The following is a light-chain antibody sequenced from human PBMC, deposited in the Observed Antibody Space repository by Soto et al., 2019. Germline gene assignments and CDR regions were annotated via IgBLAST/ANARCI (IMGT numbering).Light chain of an antibody. Sequence: QSALTQPRSMSGSPGQSVTISCTGSSSDVGGFTYISWYQQHPDKAPKLMIYDVNKRPSGVPDRFSGSKSDTTASLTISGLQAEDEADYYCCSYAGSSSWVFGGGTKVTVL. CDR3: CSYAGSSSWV. CDR1: SSDVGGFTY. V-gene: IGLV2-11*01. CDR2: DVN. J-gene: IGLJ3*02.